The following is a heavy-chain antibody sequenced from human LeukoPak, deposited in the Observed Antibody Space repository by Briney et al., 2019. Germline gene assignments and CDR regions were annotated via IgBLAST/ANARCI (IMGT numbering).Heavy chain of an antibody. CDR2: IYSGGST. D-gene: IGHD5-18*01. CDR1: GFTVSSNY. V-gene: IGHV3-53*01. J-gene: IGHJ6*02. CDR3: VRVTLTNYGMDV. Sequence: GGSLRLSCAASGFTVSSNYMSWVRQAPGKGLEWVSVIYSGGSTYYADSVKGRFTISRDNSKNTLYLQMNSLRAEDTAVYYCVRVTLTNYGMDVWGQGTTVTVSS.